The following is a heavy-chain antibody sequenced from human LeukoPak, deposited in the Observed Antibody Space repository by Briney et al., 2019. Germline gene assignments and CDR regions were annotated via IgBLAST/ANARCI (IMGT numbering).Heavy chain of an antibody. CDR3: ARDSPLSSGYYSY. CDR2: IWYDGSNK. D-gene: IGHD3-22*01. J-gene: IGHJ4*02. Sequence: GGSLRLSCAASGFTFSSYGMHWVRQAPGKGLEWVAVIWYDGSNKYYADSVKGRFTISRDNSKNTLYLQMNSLRAEDTAVYYCARDSPLSSGYYSYWGQGTLVTVSS. V-gene: IGHV3-33*01. CDR1: GFTFSSYG.